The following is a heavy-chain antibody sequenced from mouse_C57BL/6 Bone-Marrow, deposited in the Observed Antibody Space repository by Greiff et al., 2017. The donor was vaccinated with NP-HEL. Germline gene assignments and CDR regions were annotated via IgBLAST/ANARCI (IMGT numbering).Heavy chain of an antibody. CDR3: ARRSSPFDY. J-gene: IGHJ2*01. D-gene: IGHD1-1*01. Sequence: QVQLKQPGAELVRPGSSVKLSCKASGYTFTSYWMDWVKQRPGQGLEWIGNIYPSDSETHYNQKFKDKATLTVDKSSSTAYMQLSSLTSEDSAVYYCARRSSPFDYWGQGTTLTVSS. CDR1: GYTFTSYW. V-gene: IGHV1-61*01. CDR2: IYPSDSET.